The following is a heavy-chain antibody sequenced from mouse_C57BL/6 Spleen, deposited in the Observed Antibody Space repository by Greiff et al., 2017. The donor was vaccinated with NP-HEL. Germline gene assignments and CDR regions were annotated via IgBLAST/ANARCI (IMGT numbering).Heavy chain of an antibody. J-gene: IGHJ3*01. CDR3: ARGELGDGYDWAY. D-gene: IGHD2-2*01. CDR1: GYTFTSYW. CDR2: IDPSDSYT. Sequence: QVQLQQPGAELVMPGASVKLSCKASGYTFTSYWMHWVKQRPGQGLEWIGEIDPSDSYTNYNQKFKGKSTLTVDKSSSAAYMQLSSLTSEDSAVSCCARGELGDGYDWAYWGQGTLVTVSA. V-gene: IGHV1-69*01.